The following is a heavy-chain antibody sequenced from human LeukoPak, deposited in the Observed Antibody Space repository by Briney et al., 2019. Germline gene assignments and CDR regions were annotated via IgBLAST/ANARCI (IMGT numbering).Heavy chain of an antibody. J-gene: IGHJ4*02. CDR2: INTNTGNP. V-gene: IGHV7-4-1*02. D-gene: IGHD3-10*01. CDR1: GYTFTSYA. Sequence: GASVKVSCKASGYTFTSYAMNWVRQAPGQGLEWMGWINTNTGNPTYAQGFTGRFVFSLDTSVSTAYLQISSLKAEDTAVYYCARDLYRPGYYGSGSYHYWGQGTLVTVSS. CDR3: ARDLYRPGYYGSGSYHY.